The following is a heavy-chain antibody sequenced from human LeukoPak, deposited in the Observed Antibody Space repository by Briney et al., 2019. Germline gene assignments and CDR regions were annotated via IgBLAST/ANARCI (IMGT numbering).Heavy chain of an antibody. CDR1: GYTLTELS. J-gene: IGHJ6*02. Sequence: ASVKVSCKVSGYTLTELSMHWVRQAPGKGLEWMGGFDPEDGETIYAQKFQGRVTMTEDTSTDKAYKAASSLRNEDKAVYYCATWGGGATTPVDGMDVWGQGTTVTVSS. D-gene: IGHD1-26*01. V-gene: IGHV1-24*01. CDR2: FDPEDGET. CDR3: ATWGGGATTPVDGMDV.